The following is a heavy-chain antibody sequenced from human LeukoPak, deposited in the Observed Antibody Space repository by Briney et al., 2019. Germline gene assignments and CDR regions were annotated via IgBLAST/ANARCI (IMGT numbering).Heavy chain of an antibody. CDR2: IIPIRGIA. D-gene: IGHD2-2*01. CDR1: EGTFSSYA. V-gene: IGHV1-69*04. J-gene: IGHJ6*02. Sequence: SVKVSCKASEGTFSSYAFNWVRQAPGQGLEWMGRIIPIRGIANYAQKFQGRVTITADKSTSTVYMELSSLRSEDTAVYYCARRYCSSTNCLDYYYGLDVWGQGTTVTVSS. CDR3: ARRYCSSTNCLDYYYGLDV.